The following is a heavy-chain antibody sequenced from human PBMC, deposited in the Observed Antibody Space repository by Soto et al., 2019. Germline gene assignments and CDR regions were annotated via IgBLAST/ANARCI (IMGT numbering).Heavy chain of an antibody. CDR3: ASLSEGWLQLNWFDP. CDR2: IIPIFGTA. Sequence: SVKVSCTASGGTFSSYAISWVRQAPGQGLEWMGGIIPIFGTANYAQKFQGRVTITADESTSTACMELSSLRSEDTAVYYCASLSEGWLQLNWFDPWGQGTLVTVSS. V-gene: IGHV1-69*13. D-gene: IGHD5-12*01. CDR1: GGTFSSYA. J-gene: IGHJ5*02.